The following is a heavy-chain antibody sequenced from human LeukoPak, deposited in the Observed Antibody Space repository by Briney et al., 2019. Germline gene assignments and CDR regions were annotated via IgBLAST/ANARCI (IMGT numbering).Heavy chain of an antibody. CDR2: ISYDGSNK. Sequence: PGRSLRLSCAASGFTFSSYGMHWVRQAPGKGLEWVAVISYDGSNKYYADSVKGRFTISRDNSKNTLYLQMNSLRAEDTAVYYCAKEGGPAALPSYYYGMDVWGQGTTVTVSS. V-gene: IGHV3-30*18. CDR3: AKEGGPAALPSYYYGMDV. J-gene: IGHJ6*02. CDR1: GFTFSSYG. D-gene: IGHD2-2*02.